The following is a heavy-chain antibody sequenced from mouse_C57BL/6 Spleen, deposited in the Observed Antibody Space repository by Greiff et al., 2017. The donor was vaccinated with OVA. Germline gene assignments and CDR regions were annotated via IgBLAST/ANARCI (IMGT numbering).Heavy chain of an antibody. Sequence: EVQVVESGGGLVKPGGSLKLSCAASGFTFSDYGMHWVRQAPEKGLEWVAYISSGSSTIYYADTVKGRFTISRDNAKNTLFLQMTSLRSEDTAMYYCAREDYYYGSYFDYWGQGTTLTVSS. CDR2: ISSGSSTI. CDR1: GFTFSDYG. V-gene: IGHV5-17*01. CDR3: AREDYYYGSYFDY. D-gene: IGHD1-1*01. J-gene: IGHJ2*01.